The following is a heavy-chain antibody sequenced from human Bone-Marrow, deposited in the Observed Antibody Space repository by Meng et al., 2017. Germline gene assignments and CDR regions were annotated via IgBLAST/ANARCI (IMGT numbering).Heavy chain of an antibody. CDR2: IYYTENT. Sequence: VQLQQWGPGLLKPSETLSLTCAVYGGSFSGYYWSWIRQHPGKGLEWIGYIYYTENTYYNPSLKSPMTISLDKSKNQFSLKLNSVTVADTAVYYCARGRASCSSGGCSLGWFDPWGQGTLVTVSS. CDR3: ARGRASCSSGGCSLGWFDP. J-gene: IGHJ5*02. CDR1: GGSFSGYY. D-gene: IGHD2-15*01. V-gene: IGHV4-34*01.